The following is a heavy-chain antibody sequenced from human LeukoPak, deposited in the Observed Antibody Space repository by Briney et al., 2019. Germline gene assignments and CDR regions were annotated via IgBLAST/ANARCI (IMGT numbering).Heavy chain of an antibody. Sequence: GGSLRLSCAASGFTFSSYAMSWVRQAPGKGLEWVSAISGSGGSTYYADSVKGRFTISRDNSKNTLYLQMNSLRAEDTAVYYCAIPIAMRIQIWSVDAFDIWGQGTMVTVSS. J-gene: IGHJ3*02. CDR2: ISGSGGST. CDR3: AIPIAMRIQIWSVDAFDI. D-gene: IGHD5-18*01. V-gene: IGHV3-23*01. CDR1: GFTFSSYA.